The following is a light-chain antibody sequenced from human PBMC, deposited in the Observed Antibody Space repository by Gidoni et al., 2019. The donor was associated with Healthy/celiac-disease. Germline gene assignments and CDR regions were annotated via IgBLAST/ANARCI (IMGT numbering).Light chain of an antibody. CDR2: KAS. J-gene: IGKJ3*01. V-gene: IGKV1-5*03. Sequence: DIQLPQSPSTLSASVGDRVTITCRASPSISSWLAWYQQKPGKAPKLLINKASSLESGVPSRFSGSGSGTEFTLTISSLQPDDFATYYCQQYNSYSPLFTFGPGTKVDIK. CDR3: QQYNSYSPLFT. CDR1: PSISSW.